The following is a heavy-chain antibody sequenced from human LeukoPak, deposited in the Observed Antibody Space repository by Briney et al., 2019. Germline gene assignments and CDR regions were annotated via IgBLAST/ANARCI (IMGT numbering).Heavy chain of an antibody. V-gene: IGHV4-34*01. Sequence: SETLSLTCAVYGGSFSGYYRSWIRQPPGKGLEWIGEINHSGSTNYNPSLKSRVTISVDTSKNQFSLKLSSVTAADTAVYYCASGHYGDHTGGLVDYWGQGTLVTVSS. J-gene: IGHJ4*02. CDR2: INHSGST. CDR1: GGSFSGYY. CDR3: ASGHYGDHTGGLVDY. D-gene: IGHD4-17*01.